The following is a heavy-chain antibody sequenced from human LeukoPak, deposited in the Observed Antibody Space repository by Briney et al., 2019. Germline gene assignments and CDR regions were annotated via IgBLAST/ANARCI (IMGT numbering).Heavy chain of an antibody. Sequence: GGSLRLSCAASGFTFGTYFMNWVRQAPGRGLEWVSSISTTSTYIYYADSVKGRFTISRDNAKNSLYLQMNGLRAEDTAVYYCARDESPRYYDNSDYYPDAFDIWGRGTMVTVSS. J-gene: IGHJ3*02. CDR3: ARDESPRYYDNSDYYPDAFDI. D-gene: IGHD3-22*01. CDR1: GFTFGTYF. V-gene: IGHV3-21*01. CDR2: ISTTSTYI.